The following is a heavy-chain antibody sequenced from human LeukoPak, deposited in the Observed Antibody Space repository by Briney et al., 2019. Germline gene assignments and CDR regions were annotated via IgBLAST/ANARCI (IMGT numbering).Heavy chain of an antibody. CDR1: GFIFKSYP. D-gene: IGHD2-8*01. J-gene: IGHJ4*02. CDR2: INTGGSTT. Sequence: GGSLRLSCAASGFIFKSYPMNWVRQAPGKGLEWVSHINTGGSTTYYVDSVRGRFTVSRDNVKNLLFLQMNSLRAEDTAVYYCARDTVNGPFVISLDYWGQGALVTVSS. CDR3: ARDTVNGPFVISLDY. V-gene: IGHV3-48*03.